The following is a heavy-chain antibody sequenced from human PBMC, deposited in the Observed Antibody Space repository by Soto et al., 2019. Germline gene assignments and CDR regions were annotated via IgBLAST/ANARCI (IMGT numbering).Heavy chain of an antibody. CDR2: IYYSGST. J-gene: IGHJ3*02. Sequence: PSETLSLTCPVSGGSISSGDYYWSWIRQPPGKGLEWIGYIYYSGSTYYNPSLKSRVTISVDTSKNQFSLKLSSVTAADTAVYYCARVHPDIVVVPAAPGSAFDIWGQGTMVTVSS. CDR3: ARVHPDIVVVPAAPGSAFDI. V-gene: IGHV4-30-4*01. CDR1: GGSISSGDYY. D-gene: IGHD2-2*01.